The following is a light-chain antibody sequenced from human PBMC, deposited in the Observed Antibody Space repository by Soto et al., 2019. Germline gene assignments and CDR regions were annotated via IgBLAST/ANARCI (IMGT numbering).Light chain of an antibody. CDR1: QIVSTW. CDR3: QAYHTWT. CDR2: DAS. V-gene: IGKV1-5*01. J-gene: IGKJ1*01. Sequence: IQMTQSPSTLSASVGSSFTVTCRASQIVSTWLAWYQHKPWKAPKLLLSDASRFESGVATRFSGSGARTEFTLTISSLQPDDCATYCSQAYHTWTFGQGTKVDIK.